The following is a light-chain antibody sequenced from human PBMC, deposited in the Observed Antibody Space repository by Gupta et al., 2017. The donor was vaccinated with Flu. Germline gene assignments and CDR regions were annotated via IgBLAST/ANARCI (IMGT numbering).Light chain of an antibody. CDR1: QGRLHSDGKTY. Sequence: VTPGQPASISCKASQGRLHSDGKTYLYWYLQKPGQPPQLLIHDVSNRVSGVPDRFSGGGSGTDFTLKISRVEAEDVGVYYCRQAIEVTVTFGGGTKVEIK. V-gene: IGKV2D-29*01. J-gene: IGKJ4*01. CDR2: DVS. CDR3: RQAIEVTVT.